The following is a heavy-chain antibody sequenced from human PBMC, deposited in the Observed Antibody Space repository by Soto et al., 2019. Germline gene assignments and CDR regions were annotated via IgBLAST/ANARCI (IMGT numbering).Heavy chain of an antibody. CDR3: ARGGYYDILAGPDAFDI. V-gene: IGHV1-46*01. Sequence: GASVQVSCKASGYTFTSYYMHWVRQAPGQGLEWMGIINPSGGSTSYAQKFQGRVTMTRDTSTSTVYMELSSLRSEDTAVYYCARGGYYDILAGPDAFDIRGQGTMVTVSS. CDR1: GYTFTSYY. J-gene: IGHJ3*02. CDR2: INPSGGST. D-gene: IGHD3-9*01.